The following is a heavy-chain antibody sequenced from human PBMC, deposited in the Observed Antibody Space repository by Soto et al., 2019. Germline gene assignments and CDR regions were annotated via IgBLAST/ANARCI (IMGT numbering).Heavy chain of an antibody. J-gene: IGHJ6*02. CDR2: IYYSGST. CDR1: GGSISSGDYY. D-gene: IGHD6-13*01. CDR3: ARTSGYLDV. V-gene: IGHV4-30-4*01. Sequence: SETLSLTGTVSGGSISSGDYYWSWIRQPPGKGLEWIGYIYYSGSTYYNPSLKSRVTISVDTSKNQFSLQLNSVTPEDTAVYYCARTSGYLDVWGQGSTVTVSS.